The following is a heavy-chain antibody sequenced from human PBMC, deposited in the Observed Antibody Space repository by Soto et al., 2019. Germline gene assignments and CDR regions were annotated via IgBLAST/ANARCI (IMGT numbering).Heavy chain of an antibody. Sequence: PGGSLRLSCAASGFTFSSYEMNWVRQAPGKGLEWVSYISSSGSTIYYADPVKGRFTISRDNAKNSLYLQMNSLRAEDTAVYYCARDARIRRFDPWGQGTLVTVSS. J-gene: IGHJ5*02. CDR1: GFTFSSYE. CDR3: ARDARIRRFDP. CDR2: ISSSGSTI. V-gene: IGHV3-48*03.